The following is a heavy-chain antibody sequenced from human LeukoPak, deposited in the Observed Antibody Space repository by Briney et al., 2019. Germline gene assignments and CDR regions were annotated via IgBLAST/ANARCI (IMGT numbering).Heavy chain of an antibody. CDR1: GFTFSKYA. D-gene: IGHD3-10*01. CDR3: AKGGSTGGY. J-gene: IGHJ4*02. V-gene: IGHV3-23*01. Sequence: PGGSLRLSCAASGFTFSKYAMNWVRQAPGKGLEWVSEISGSGGSTYYAESVKGRFTISRDNSKDTPYLQMNSLRAEDTAVYYCAKGGSTGGYWGQGTLVTVSS. CDR2: ISGSGGST.